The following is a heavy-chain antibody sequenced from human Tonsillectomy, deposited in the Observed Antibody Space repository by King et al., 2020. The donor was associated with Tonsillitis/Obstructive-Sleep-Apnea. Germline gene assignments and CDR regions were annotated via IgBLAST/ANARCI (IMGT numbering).Heavy chain of an antibody. CDR1: GYTFTSYY. D-gene: IGHD3-10*01. J-gene: IGHJ4*02. Sequence: QLVQSGAEVKKPGASVKVSCKASGYTFTSYYMHWVRQAPGQGLEWMGIINPSGGSTNYAQKFQGRVTMTRDTSTNTVYMERSSLRSEDTAVYYCARVGGSGSSYFNYWGQGTLVTVSS. V-gene: IGHV1-46*01. CDR2: INPSGGST. CDR3: ARVGGSGSSYFNY.